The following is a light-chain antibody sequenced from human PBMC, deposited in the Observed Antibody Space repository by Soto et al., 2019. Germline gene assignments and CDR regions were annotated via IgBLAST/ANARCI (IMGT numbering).Light chain of an antibody. CDR2: DAS. CDR3: RQRSDWPPIT. J-gene: IGKJ5*01. V-gene: IGKV3-11*01. Sequence: VLTQSPATLSLSPGETATLSCRASQSVRSRLAWYHQRPGRPPRLLIYDASYRATGVPLRFRGGGSGTEFTLTISSLESGDSAIYYCRQRSDWPPITFGQGTRLEIK. CDR1: QSVRSR.